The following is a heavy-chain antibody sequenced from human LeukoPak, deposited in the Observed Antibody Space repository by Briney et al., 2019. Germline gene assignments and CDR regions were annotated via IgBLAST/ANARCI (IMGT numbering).Heavy chain of an antibody. V-gene: IGHV3-30*19. J-gene: IGHJ4*02. Sequence: GGSLRLSCAASGFTFSSYGMYWVRQAPGKGLEWVAVISYDGSNKYYADSVKGRFSISRDNSKNMLYLQMNSLRAEDTAVYYCASSYGDYDYYFAYWGQGTLVTVSS. CDR1: GFTFSSYG. CDR3: ASSYGDYDYYFAY. D-gene: IGHD4-17*01. CDR2: ISYDGSNK.